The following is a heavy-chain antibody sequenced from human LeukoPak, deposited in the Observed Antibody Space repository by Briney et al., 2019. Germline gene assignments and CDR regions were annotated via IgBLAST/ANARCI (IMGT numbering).Heavy chain of an antibody. CDR2: INPSGGST. D-gene: IGHD6-6*01. V-gene: IGHV1-46*01. Sequence: ASVKVSCTASGGTFTSYYMHWVRQAPGQGLEWMGIINPSGGSTSYAQKFQGRVTMTRDTSTSTVYMELSSLRSEDTAVYYCARPSNYYYYGMDVWGQGTTVTVSS. CDR3: ARPSNYYYYGMDV. J-gene: IGHJ6*02. CDR1: GGTFTSYY.